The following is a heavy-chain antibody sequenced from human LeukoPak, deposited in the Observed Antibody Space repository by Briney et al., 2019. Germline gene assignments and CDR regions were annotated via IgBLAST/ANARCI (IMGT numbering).Heavy chain of an antibody. D-gene: IGHD1-26*01. J-gene: IGHJ4*02. CDR1: GGSVSSSSYY. CDR2: IYYSGST. V-gene: IGHV4-39*02. Sequence: SETLSLTCTVSGGSVSSSSYYWGWIRQPPGKGLEWIGSIYYSGSTYYNPSLKSRVTISVDTSKNHFSLKLSSVTAADTAVCYCARMGQGVRAYFDYWGQGTLVTVSS. CDR3: ARMGQGVRAYFDY.